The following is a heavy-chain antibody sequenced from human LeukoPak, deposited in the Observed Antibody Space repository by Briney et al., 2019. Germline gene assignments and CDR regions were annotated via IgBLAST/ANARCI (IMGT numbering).Heavy chain of an antibody. CDR3: ARGVYDFDY. J-gene: IGHJ4*02. D-gene: IGHD5/OR15-5a*01. CDR1: GFTVSNYW. V-gene: IGHV3-7*04. CDR2: IKQDGSEI. Sequence: PGGSLRLSCAASGFTVSNYWMTWVRQAPGVGLEWVANIKQDGSEIYYVDSVNGRFTISRDNAKNSLYLQMNSLRVEDTAVYYCARGVYDFDYWGQGTLVTVSS.